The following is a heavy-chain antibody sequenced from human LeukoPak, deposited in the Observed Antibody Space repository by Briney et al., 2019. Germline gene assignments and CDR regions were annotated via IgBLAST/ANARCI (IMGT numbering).Heavy chain of an antibody. CDR1: GYTFTGYY. CDR2: INPNSGGT. V-gene: IGHV1-2*06. Sequence: ASVKVSCKASGYTFTGYYMHWVRQAPGQGLEWMGRINPNSGGTNYAQRFQGRVTTTRDTSISTAYMELSRLRSDDTAVYYCARVPFCARMFDYWGQGTLVTVSS. CDR3: ARVPFCARMFDY. J-gene: IGHJ4*02.